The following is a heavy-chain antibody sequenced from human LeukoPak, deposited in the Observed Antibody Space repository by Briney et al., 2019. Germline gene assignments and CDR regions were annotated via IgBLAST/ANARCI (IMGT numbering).Heavy chain of an antibody. CDR3: AKDLDSSGWDAQKFDY. D-gene: IGHD6-19*01. Sequence: GGSLRLPCAASGFTFSSYAMSWVRQAPGKGLEWVSAISGSGGSTYYADSVKGRFTISRDNSKNTPYLQMNSLRAEDTAVYYCAKDLDSSGWDAQKFDYWGQGTLVTVSS. V-gene: IGHV3-23*01. CDR1: GFTFSSYA. CDR2: ISGSGGST. J-gene: IGHJ4*02.